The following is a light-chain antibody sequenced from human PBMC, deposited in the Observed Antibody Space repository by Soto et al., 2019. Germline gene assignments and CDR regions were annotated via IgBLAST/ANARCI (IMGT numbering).Light chain of an antibody. CDR3: QAWDSNTYG. CDR1: KLGDKY. CDR2: QDN. J-gene: IGLJ1*01. V-gene: IGLV3-1*01. Sequence: SYELTQPPSVSVSPGQTATITCSGDKLGDKYACWYQQRPGQSPGLVIYQDNKRPSGIPERFSGSNSGNTATLTINGAQSMDEADYYCQAWDSNTYGFGSGTKFTVL.